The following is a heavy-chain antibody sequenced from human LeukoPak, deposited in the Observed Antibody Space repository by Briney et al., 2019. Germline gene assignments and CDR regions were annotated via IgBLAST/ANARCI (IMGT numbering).Heavy chain of an antibody. CDR2: VLDSERT. V-gene: IGHV4-59*11. D-gene: IGHD5-18*01. CDR3: STIKRGSIFGYFDF. J-gene: IGHJ4*02. CDR1: GGSISTHY. Sequence: SETLSLTCTVSGGSISTHYWSWIRQPPGKGLEWIGYVLDSERTKDNPSLKSRATLSVDTSKNQFSLRLTSVTAADSAVYYCSTIKRGSIFGYFDFWGPGVLVTLSS.